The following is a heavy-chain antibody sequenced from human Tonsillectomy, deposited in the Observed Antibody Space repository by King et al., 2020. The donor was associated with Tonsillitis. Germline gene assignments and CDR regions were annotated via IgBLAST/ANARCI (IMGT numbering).Heavy chain of an antibody. CDR1: GFTFSDLY. Sequence: VQLVESGGGLVKPGGSLRLSCAASGFTFSDLYINWIRQAPGEGLEWVSYISSSGSTIYYTDSVKGRFTISRDNARNSVYLQMNSLRAEDTAVYYCVREGLGYNFADWGQGTLVTVSS. D-gene: IGHD1-1*01. CDR3: VREGLGYNFAD. V-gene: IGHV3-11*01. CDR2: ISSSGSTI. J-gene: IGHJ4*02.